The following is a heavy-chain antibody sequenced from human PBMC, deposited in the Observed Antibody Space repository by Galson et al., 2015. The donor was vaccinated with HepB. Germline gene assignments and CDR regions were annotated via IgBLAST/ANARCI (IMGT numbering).Heavy chain of an antibody. Sequence: QSGAEVKKPGESLKLSCTGSGYTFTSYWIGWVRQMPGKGLEWMGIIHPGDSDTRYSPSFQGQVTLSADKSISTAYLQWSRLKASDTAMYHSAGLVGGGKWQGPYNWGQGTLVTGSS. CDR2: IHPGDSDT. D-gene: IGHD3-3*01. J-gene: IGHJ4*02. CDR1: GYTFTSYW. V-gene: IGHV5-51*01. CDR3: AGLVGGGKWQGPYN.